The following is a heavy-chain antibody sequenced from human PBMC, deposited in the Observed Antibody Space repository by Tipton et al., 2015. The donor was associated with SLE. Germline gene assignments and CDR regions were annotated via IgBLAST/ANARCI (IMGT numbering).Heavy chain of an antibody. J-gene: IGHJ4*02. Sequence: SLRLSCAASGFTFSTYAVHWVRQAPGKGLEWISFIRVNSYGGSAEYGESVRGRFTMSRDDSKATAYLQMNSLRGDDSALYYCAKDRLGVAGGIDHWGLGTLVTVSS. V-gene: IGHV3-49*04. CDR2: IRVNSYGGSA. CDR3: AKDRLGVAGGIDH. CDR1: GFTFSTYA. D-gene: IGHD4-23*01.